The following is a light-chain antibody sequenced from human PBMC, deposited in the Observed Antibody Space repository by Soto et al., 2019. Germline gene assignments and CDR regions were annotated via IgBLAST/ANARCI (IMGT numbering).Light chain of an antibody. Sequence: QAVLTQPPSASGTPGQRVTISCSGSSSNIGSNYVYWYQQLPGTAPKLLIYSNNQRPSGVPDRFSGSKSGTSASLAISGLRSEDEADYYCAAWDDSPRGVVFGGGTKVTVL. V-gene: IGLV1-47*02. CDR2: SNN. J-gene: IGLJ2*01. CDR1: SSNIGSNY. CDR3: AAWDDSPRGVV.